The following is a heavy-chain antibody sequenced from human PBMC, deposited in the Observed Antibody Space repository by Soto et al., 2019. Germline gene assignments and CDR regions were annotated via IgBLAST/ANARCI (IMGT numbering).Heavy chain of an antibody. J-gene: IGHJ4*02. V-gene: IGHV1-3*04. Sequence: ASVKVACKTSGYSFTTYFMHWVRQDPGQRLEWMGWINTGNGDTKYSQQFQGRVTIARDTSASTTYMELSSLRSEDTAVYYCARPYSNSWSTYFDYWGQGTLVTVSS. D-gene: IGHD6-13*01. CDR1: GYSFTTYF. CDR2: INTGNGDT. CDR3: ARPYSNSWSTYFDY.